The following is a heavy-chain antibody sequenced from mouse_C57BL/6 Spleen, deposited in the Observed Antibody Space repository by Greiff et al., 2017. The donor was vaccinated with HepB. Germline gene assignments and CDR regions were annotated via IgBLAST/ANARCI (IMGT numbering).Heavy chain of an antibody. J-gene: IGHJ4*01. Sequence: QVQLQQSGAELARPGASVKMSCKASGYTFTSYTMHWVKQRPGQGLEWIGYINPSSGYTKYNQKFKDKATLTSDKSSSTAYMQLSSLTSEDSAVYYCARNYGSSYEGGMDYWGQGTSVTVSS. CDR2: INPSSGYT. CDR3: ARNYGSSYEGGMDY. CDR1: GYTFTSYT. D-gene: IGHD1-1*01. V-gene: IGHV1-4*01.